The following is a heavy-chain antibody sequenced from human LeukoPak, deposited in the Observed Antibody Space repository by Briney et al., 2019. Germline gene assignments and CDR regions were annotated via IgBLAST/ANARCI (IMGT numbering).Heavy chain of an antibody. D-gene: IGHD6-13*01. Sequence: ASVKVSCKASGYTFTGYYMHWVRQAPGQGLEWMGWINPNSGGTNYAQKFQGRVTMTRDTAISTAYMELSRLRSDDTAVYYCAREGRTAAAGPYNWFDPWGQGTLVTVSS. J-gene: IGHJ5*02. CDR1: GYTFTGYY. CDR2: INPNSGGT. CDR3: AREGRTAAAGPYNWFDP. V-gene: IGHV1-2*02.